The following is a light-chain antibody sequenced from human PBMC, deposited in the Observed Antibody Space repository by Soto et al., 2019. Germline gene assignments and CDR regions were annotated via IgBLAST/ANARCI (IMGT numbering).Light chain of an antibody. CDR2: EGS. CDR3: SSYALSTTSEVV. CDR1: SSDVGGYNL. V-gene: IGLV2-23*01. J-gene: IGLJ2*01. Sequence: QSALTQPASVSGSPGQSITISCTGTSSDVGGYNLVSWYQQHPGKAPKLMIYEGSKRPSGVSNRFSGSKSGNTASLTISGLQAEDEADYYCSSYALSTTSEVVSGGGTKLTVL.